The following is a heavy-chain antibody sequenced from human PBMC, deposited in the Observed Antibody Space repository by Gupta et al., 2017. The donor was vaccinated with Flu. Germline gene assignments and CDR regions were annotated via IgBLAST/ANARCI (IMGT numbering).Heavy chain of an antibody. V-gene: IGHV3-74*03. Sequence: EVQMVESGGGLVQPGGSLRLSCATSGFTFSNYWIHGVRQDPGKGLVWVSRIDRDGNSITYADSGKGRFTIYRDNAKNTVYLQMSNLRAEDTAMYYCTRNPHGSSGCNDYWGQATL. J-gene: IGHJ4*02. CDR2: IDRDGNSI. CDR1: GFTFSNYW. D-gene: IGHD3-22*01. CDR3: TRNPHGSSGCNDY.